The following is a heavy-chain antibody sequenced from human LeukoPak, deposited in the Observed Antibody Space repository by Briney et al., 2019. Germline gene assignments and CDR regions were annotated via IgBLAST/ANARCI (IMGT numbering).Heavy chain of an antibody. D-gene: IGHD6-19*01. V-gene: IGHV3-7*03. CDR2: IKQDGSEK. CDR3: ARARYSSGWPYYYYGMDV. CDR1: GFTFSSYW. J-gene: IGHJ6*02. Sequence: GGSLRLSCAASGFTFSSYWMSWVRQAPGKGLEWVAHIKQDGSEKYYVDSVKGRFTISRDNAKNSLYLQMNSLRAEDTAVYYCARARYSSGWPYYYYGMDVWGQGTTVTVSS.